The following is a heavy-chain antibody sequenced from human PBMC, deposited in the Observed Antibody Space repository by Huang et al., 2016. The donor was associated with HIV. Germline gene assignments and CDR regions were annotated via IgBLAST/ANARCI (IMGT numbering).Heavy chain of an antibody. V-gene: IGHV3-7*01. CDR1: TFTFGSYW. CDR2: IKKDESEK. CDR3: ATKTAGMDI. J-gene: IGHJ6*02. D-gene: IGHD1-7*01. Sequence: VESGGRSVQPGGSLKLSCVGSTFTFGSYWMSWVRQPPGKGLEWVANIKKDESEKYYVDSVKGRFNISRDNARKVLFLEMDNLRVEDTAMYFCATKTAGMDIWGQGTTVTVSS.